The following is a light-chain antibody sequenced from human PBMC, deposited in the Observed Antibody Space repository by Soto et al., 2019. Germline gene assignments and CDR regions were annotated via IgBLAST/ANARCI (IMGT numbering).Light chain of an antibody. CDR2: KAS. Sequence: DIQMTQSPSTLSASIGDRVTITCRACRNIGSWLAWYQQKAGKAPNLLIYKASTLETGVPSRFSGSGYGTEFTLTISSLQPDDFATYYCQQYNTYSSLTFGGGTKVDI. J-gene: IGKJ4*01. CDR3: QQYNTYSSLT. CDR1: RNIGSW. V-gene: IGKV1-5*03.